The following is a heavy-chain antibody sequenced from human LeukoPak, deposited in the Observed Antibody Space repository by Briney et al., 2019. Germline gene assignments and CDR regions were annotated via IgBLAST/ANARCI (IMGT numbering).Heavy chain of an antibody. D-gene: IGHD3-10*01. CDR2: INPRSGKT. J-gene: IGHJ5*02. V-gene: IGHV1-8*01. Sequence: ASVRVSCKASGYTFTSYEINWVRQATGQALEWMGYINPRSGKTGYAQTFQGRITMTINNSISTAYMELSSLTSGDSAVYYCTKDFLLYFGESSGFAPGGQETLVP. CDR3: TKDFLLYFGESSGFAP. CDR1: GYTFTSYE.